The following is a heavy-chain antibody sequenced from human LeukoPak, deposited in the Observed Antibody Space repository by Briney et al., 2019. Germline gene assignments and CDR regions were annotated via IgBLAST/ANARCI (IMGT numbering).Heavy chain of an antibody. CDR2: IYYSGST. CDR1: GGSISSSSYY. J-gene: IGHJ6*03. V-gene: IGHV4-39*07. CDR3: ARVVPDSSGWYDRDYYYMDV. Sequence: SETLSLTCTVSGGSISSSSYYWGWIRQPPGKGLEWIGSIYYSGSTYYNPSLKSRVTISVDTSKNQFSLKLSSVTAADTAVYYCARVVPDSSGWYDRDYYYMDVWGKGTTVTISS. D-gene: IGHD6-19*01.